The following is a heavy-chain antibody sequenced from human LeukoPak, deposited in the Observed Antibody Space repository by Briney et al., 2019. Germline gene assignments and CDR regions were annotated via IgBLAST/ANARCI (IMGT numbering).Heavy chain of an antibody. J-gene: IGHJ4*02. Sequence: KPSETLSLTCAVYGGSFSGYYWSWIRQPPGKGLEWIGEINHSGSTNYNPSLKSRVTISVDTSKNQFSLKLSSVTAADTAVYCCASGRPSSGYPHDYWGQGTLVTVSS. V-gene: IGHV4-34*01. CDR3: ASGRPSSGYPHDY. CDR1: GGSFSGYY. D-gene: IGHD3-22*01. CDR2: INHSGST.